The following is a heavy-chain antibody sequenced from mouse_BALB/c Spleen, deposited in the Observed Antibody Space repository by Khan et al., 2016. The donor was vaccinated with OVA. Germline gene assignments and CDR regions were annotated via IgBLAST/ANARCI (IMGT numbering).Heavy chain of an antibody. J-gene: IGHJ3*01. CDR3: VRDGAYHRDDGWFAY. Sequence: QVQPQQSGAELARPGASVKMSCKASGYTFTSYMIHWINERPGQGLEWIGYINPSNGYTNYNQKFKDKATLTTDKSSTTAYLQLSSLTSDDSAVYTCVRDGAYHRDDGWFAYWGQGTLVTVSA. CDR1: GYTFTSYM. D-gene: IGHD2-14*01. CDR2: INPSNGYT. V-gene: IGHV1-4*01.